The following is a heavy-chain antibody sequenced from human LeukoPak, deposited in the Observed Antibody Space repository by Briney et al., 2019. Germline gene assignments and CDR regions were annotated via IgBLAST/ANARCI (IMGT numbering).Heavy chain of an antibody. V-gene: IGHV4-39*01. Sequence: SETLSLNCSVSTGSISCSSYYWGWLRQPPGRGLELIGSIYYSGNTYYNPSLKSRVTISVDTSKNQFSLKLSSVTAADTAVYYCARRGGYCSGGSCYSYFDYWGQGTLVTVSS. J-gene: IGHJ4*02. CDR3: ARRGGYCSGGSCYSYFDY. CDR2: IYYSGNT. CDR1: TGSISCSSYY. D-gene: IGHD2-15*01.